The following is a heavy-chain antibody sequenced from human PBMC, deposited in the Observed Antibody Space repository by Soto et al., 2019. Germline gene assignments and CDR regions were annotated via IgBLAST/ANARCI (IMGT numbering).Heavy chain of an antibody. CDR1: GFTFSSYE. V-gene: IGHV3-48*03. CDR2: ISSSGSTI. J-gene: IGHJ5*02. D-gene: IGHD1-26*01. CDR3: AREGPIVGATQEWFDP. Sequence: EVQLVESGGGLVPPGGSLRLSCAASGFTFSSYEMNWVRQAPGKRLELVSYISSSGSTIYYADSVKGRFTISRDNAKNSLYLQMNSLRAEDTAVYYCAREGPIVGATQEWFDPWGQGTLVTVSS.